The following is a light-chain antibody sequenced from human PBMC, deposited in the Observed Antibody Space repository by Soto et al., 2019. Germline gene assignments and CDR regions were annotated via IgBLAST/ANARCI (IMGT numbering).Light chain of an antibody. Sequence: EIVLTQSPATLSLSPGERATLSCRASRSFASSYLAWYQHKPGQAPRLLIYAASSRATGIPDRFIGSGSGTDFTLTISRLEPDDSAVYYCQQRSNWPPITFGQGTRLEIK. CDR3: QQRSNWPPIT. V-gene: IGKV3D-20*02. CDR1: RSFASSY. CDR2: AAS. J-gene: IGKJ5*01.